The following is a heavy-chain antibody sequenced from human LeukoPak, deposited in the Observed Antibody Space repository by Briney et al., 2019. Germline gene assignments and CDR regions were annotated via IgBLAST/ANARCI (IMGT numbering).Heavy chain of an antibody. CDR1: GFIFSSYG. V-gene: IGHV3-30*02. Sequence: GGSLRLSCAASGFIFSSYGMHWVRQAPGKGLEWVAFIRYDGSNKYYADSVKGRFTISRDNSKNTLYLQMNSLRAEDTAVYYCAKGYDFWSGYPPYWGQGTLVTVSS. CDR3: AKGYDFWSGYPPY. CDR2: IRYDGSNK. D-gene: IGHD3-3*01. J-gene: IGHJ4*02.